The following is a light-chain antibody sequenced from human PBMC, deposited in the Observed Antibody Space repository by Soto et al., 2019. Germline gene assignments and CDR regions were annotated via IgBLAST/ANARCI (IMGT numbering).Light chain of an antibody. Sequence: QSVLTQPASVSGSPGQSITISCTGTSSDVGAYYSVSWYQHHPGKAPKLIIYGVTNRPSGVSNRFSGSKSGNTASLTISGLQAEDEAEYYCSSYTNINTRACVFGTGTKVTVL. CDR3: SSYTNINTRACV. V-gene: IGLV2-14*01. J-gene: IGLJ1*01. CDR1: SSDVGAYYS. CDR2: GVT.